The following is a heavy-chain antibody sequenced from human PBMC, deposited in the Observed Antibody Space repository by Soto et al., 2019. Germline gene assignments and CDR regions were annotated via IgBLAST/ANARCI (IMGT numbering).Heavy chain of an antibody. CDR3: ARGGLVYALYNWFDP. J-gene: IGHJ5*02. V-gene: IGHV1-18*01. CDR1: GYTFTSYG. Sequence: ASVKVSCKASGYTFTSYGISWVRQAPGQGLEWMGWISAYNGNTNYAQKLQCRVTMTTDTSTSTAYMELRSLRSDDTAVYYCARGGLVYALYNWFDPWGQGTMVTVSS. CDR2: ISAYNGNT. D-gene: IGHD2-8*01.